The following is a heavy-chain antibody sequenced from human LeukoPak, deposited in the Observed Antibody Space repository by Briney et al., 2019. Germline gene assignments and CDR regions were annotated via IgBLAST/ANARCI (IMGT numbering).Heavy chain of an antibody. V-gene: IGHV3-23*01. D-gene: IGHD4-17*01. Sequence: PGGSLRLSCAASGFTFDNYAMNWVRQAPGKGLEWVSTFRYRGGYTVYADSVKGRFTISRDSSKTTLFLQMNTLRAEDTAVYYCARSPPTETAGYYLYFHLWGRGTLVTVSS. CDR3: ARSPPTETAGYYLYFHL. J-gene: IGHJ2*01. CDR2: FRYRGGYT. CDR1: GFTFDNYA.